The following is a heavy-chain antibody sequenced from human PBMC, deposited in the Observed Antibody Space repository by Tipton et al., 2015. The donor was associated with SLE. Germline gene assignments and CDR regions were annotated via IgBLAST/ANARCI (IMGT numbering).Heavy chain of an antibody. J-gene: IGHJ3*02. CDR3: AIYSGTLGAFDI. V-gene: IGHV4-59*01. Sequence: TLSLTCTVSGGSISSYYWSWIRQPPGRGLEWIGYIYNSGSTNYNPSFNSRVTMSVDTSKNQFTLKLSTVTAADTAVYYCAIYSGTLGAFDIWGQGTVVAVSS. CDR2: IYNSGST. CDR1: GGSISSYY. D-gene: IGHD1-26*01.